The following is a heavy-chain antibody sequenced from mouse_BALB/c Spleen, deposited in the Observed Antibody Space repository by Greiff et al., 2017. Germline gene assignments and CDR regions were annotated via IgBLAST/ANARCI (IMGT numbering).Heavy chain of an antibody. D-gene: IGHD1-1*01. CDR1: GFTFSSYG. J-gene: IGHJ2*01. CDR2: INSNGGST. V-gene: IGHV5-6-3*01. CDR3: ARDLAYYGSRNYFDY. Sequence: EVKLVESGGGLVQPGGSLKLSCAASGFTFSSYGMSWVRQTPDKRLELVATINSNGGSTYYPDSVKGRFTISRDNAKNTLYLQMSSLKSEDTAMYYCARDLAYYGSRNYFDYWGQGTTLTVSS.